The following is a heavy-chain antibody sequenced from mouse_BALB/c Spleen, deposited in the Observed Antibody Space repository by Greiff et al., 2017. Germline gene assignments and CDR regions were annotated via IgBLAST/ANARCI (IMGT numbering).Heavy chain of an antibody. D-gene: IGHD1-1*01. CDR1: GFSLTSYG. V-gene: IGHV2-2*02. J-gene: IGHJ2*01. CDR2: IWSGGST. CDR3: ARNGYYGSSPLDY. Sequence: VQGVESGPGLVQPSQSLSITCTVSGFSLTSYGVHWVRQSPGKGLEWLGVIWSGGSTDYNAAFISRLSISKDNSKSQVFFKMNSLQANDTAIYYCARNGYYGSSPLDYWGQGTTLTVSS.